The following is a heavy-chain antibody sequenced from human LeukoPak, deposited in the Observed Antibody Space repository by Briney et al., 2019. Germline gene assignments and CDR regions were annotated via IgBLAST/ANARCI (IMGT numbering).Heavy chain of an antibody. J-gene: IGHJ4*02. Sequence: GGSLRLSCAASGFTFSAFGMTWVRQAPGKGLEWVSAITHSGDGTYYANSVKGRFTVSRDNSKNTLYLQLNSLGAEDTAVYYCAKRVPYSSSSVYFDSWGQGTLVTVSS. CDR2: ITHSGDGT. D-gene: IGHD6-6*01. CDR1: GFTFSAFG. V-gene: IGHV3-23*01. CDR3: AKRVPYSSSSVYFDS.